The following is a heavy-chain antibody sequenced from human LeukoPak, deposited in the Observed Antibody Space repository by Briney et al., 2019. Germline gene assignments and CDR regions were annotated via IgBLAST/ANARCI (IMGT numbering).Heavy chain of an antibody. CDR3: ARHVGRITAADTRWFDP. Sequence: GESLKISCKGSGYSFTSQWIGWVRQMPGKGLEWMGFIYPGDSGTRYSPSFQGQVTISADKSISTAYLQWNSLKASDTAMYYCARHVGRITAADTRWFDPWGQGTLVTVSS. J-gene: IGHJ5*02. CDR1: GYSFTSQW. D-gene: IGHD6-13*01. V-gene: IGHV5-51*01. CDR2: IYPGDSGT.